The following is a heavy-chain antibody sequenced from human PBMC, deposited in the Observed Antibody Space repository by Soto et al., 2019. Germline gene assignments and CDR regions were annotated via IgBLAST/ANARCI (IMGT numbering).Heavy chain of an antibody. Sequence: GASVKVSCKASGGTFCSYAISWVRQAPGQGLEWMGGIIPIFGTANYAQKFQGRVTITADESTSTAYMELSSLRSEDTAVYYCARGEVGYCSSTSCPLDYWGQGTLVTVSS. CDR3: ARGEVGYCSSTSCPLDY. CDR2: IIPIFGTA. V-gene: IGHV1-69*13. CDR1: GGTFCSYA. D-gene: IGHD2-2*01. J-gene: IGHJ4*02.